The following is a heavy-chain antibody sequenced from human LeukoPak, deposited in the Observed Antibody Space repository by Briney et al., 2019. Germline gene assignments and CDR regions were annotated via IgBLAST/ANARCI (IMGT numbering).Heavy chain of an antibody. CDR1: GFTFSSYA. CDR3: AKDHIPIPGPAPEGY. J-gene: IGHJ4*02. D-gene: IGHD2-2*02. CDR2: FSGSGGST. Sequence: GGSLRLSCAASGFTFSSYAMSWVREAPGKGLEWVSAFSGSGGSTYYADSVKGRFTISRDNSKNTLYLQMNSLRAEDTAVYYCAKDHIPIPGPAPEGYWGQGTLVTVSS. V-gene: IGHV3-23*01.